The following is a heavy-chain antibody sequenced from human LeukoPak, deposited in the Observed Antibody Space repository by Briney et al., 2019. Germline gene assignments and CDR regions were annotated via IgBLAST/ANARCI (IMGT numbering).Heavy chain of an antibody. V-gene: IGHV3-7*04. CDR2: IKQDGSEK. Sequence: PGGSLRLSCAASGFTFSPYWMYWVRQAPGKGLEWVANIKQDGSEKYYMDPVKGRFTISRDNAKNSLYLQMNSLRAEDTAVYYCARGGPSGSYFGYWGQGTLVTVSS. CDR1: GFTFSPYW. J-gene: IGHJ4*02. CDR3: ARGGPSGSYFGY. D-gene: IGHD1-26*01.